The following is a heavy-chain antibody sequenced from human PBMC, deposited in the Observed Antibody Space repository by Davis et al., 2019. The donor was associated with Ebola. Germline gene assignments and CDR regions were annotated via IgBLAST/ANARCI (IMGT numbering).Heavy chain of an antibody. J-gene: IGHJ4*02. D-gene: IGHD1-1*01. V-gene: IGHV3-33*08. CDR1: GFTFSSYG. CDR2: IWYDGSNK. Sequence: GGSLRLSCAASGFTFSSYGMHWVRQAPGKGLEWVAVIWYDGSNKYYADSVKGRFTISRDNSKNTLYLQMNSLRVEDTAVYYCARGTWNWNDVLGYWGQGILVTVSS. CDR3: ARGTWNWNDVLGY.